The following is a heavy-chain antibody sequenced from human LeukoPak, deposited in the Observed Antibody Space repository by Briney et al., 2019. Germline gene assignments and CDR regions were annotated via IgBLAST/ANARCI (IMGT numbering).Heavy chain of an antibody. CDR2: IYTSGST. V-gene: IGHV4-61*02. J-gene: IGHJ4*02. CDR1: GGSISSGSYY. CDR3: VRAYYYDSSGYSLGFDY. Sequence: SETLSLTXTVSGGSISSGSYYWSWIRQPAGKGLKWIGRIYTSGSTNYNPSLKSRVTISVGTYKNQFSLKLSSVTAADTAVYYCVRAYYYDSSGYSLGFDYWGQGTLVTVSS. D-gene: IGHD3-22*01.